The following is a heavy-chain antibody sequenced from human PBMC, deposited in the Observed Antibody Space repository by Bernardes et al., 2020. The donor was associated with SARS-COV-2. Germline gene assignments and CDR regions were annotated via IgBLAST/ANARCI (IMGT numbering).Heavy chain of an antibody. CDR1: GGSISNYY. Sequence: SETLSLTCTVSGGSISNYYWSWIRQPPGKGLEWIGYIYYSGSTSYNPSLKSRVTISVDTSKNQFSLKLTSVTAADTAVYYCARIRRGYCSGGDCFSYFDYWGQGTLVTVSS. D-gene: IGHD2-15*01. CDR2: IYYSGST. V-gene: IGHV4-59*01. CDR3: ARIRRGYCSGGDCFSYFDY. J-gene: IGHJ4*02.